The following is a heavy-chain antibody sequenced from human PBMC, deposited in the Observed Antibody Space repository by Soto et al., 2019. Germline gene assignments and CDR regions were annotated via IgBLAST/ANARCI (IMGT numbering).Heavy chain of an antibody. J-gene: IGHJ6*02. CDR1: GFTFSSYA. V-gene: IGHV3-23*01. D-gene: IGHD1-26*01. CDR2: ISGSGGST. CDR3: AKGPGGGSYYYYGMDV. Sequence: GGSLRLSCAASGFTFSSYAMSWVRQAPGKGLEWVSAISGSGGSTYYADSVKGRFTISRDNSKNTLYLQMNSLRAEDTAVYYCAKGPGGGSYYYYGMDVWGQGTTVTVPS.